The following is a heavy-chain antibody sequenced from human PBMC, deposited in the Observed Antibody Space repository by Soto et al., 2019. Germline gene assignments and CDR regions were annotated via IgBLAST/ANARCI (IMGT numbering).Heavy chain of an antibody. CDR2: INPNGGVT. V-gene: IGHV1-2*04. J-gene: IGHJ6*03. D-gene: IGHD5-12*01. CDR1: GDSFNDYY. Sequence: QVQLVQSGAEVRKPGASVTVSCRSSGDSFNDYYIHWVRQAPGQGFEWMGWINPNGGVTKYAQKVPGWVSMTRDTSIRTVYMQVSRLRSDDTAVYYCARESGGATATFDYYYFYMDVWGTGTTVTVSS. CDR3: ARESGGATATFDYYYFYMDV.